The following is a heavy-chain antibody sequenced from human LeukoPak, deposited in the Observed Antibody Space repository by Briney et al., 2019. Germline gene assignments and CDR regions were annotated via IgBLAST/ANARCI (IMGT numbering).Heavy chain of an antibody. D-gene: IGHD3-10*01. CDR1: GGSFSGYY. Sequence: SETLSLTCAVYGGSFSGYYWSWIRQPPGKGLEWIGYIYYSGSTNYNPSLKSRVTISVDTSKNQFSLKLSSVTAADTAVYYCARKNYYGSGNFDYWGQGTLVTVSS. CDR3: ARKNYYGSGNFDY. CDR2: IYYSGST. J-gene: IGHJ4*02. V-gene: IGHV4-59*01.